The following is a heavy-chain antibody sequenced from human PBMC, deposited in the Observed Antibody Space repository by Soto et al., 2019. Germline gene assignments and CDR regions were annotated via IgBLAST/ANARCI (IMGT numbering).Heavy chain of an antibody. J-gene: IGHJ4*02. V-gene: IGHV4-39*02. D-gene: IGHD2-15*01. Sequence: QLQLQESGPGLVKPSETLSLTCTVSGGSISSSSYYWGWIRQPPGKGLEWIGSIYYSGNTYYTPXLKGRVTISVDXSXNXXSLKLSSVTAADTAVYYCAREGGRYCTGGSCQVDYWGQGTLVTVSS. CDR2: IYYSGNT. CDR1: GGSISSSSYY. CDR3: AREGGRYCTGGSCQVDY.